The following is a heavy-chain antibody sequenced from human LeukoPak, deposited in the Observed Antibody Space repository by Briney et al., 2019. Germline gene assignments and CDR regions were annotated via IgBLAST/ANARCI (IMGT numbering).Heavy chain of an antibody. J-gene: IGHJ4*02. CDR1: GGSISSYY. CDR3: ARGGYYYGSGSYDY. V-gene: IGHV4-34*01. Sequence: SETLSLTCIVSGGSISSYYWSWIRQPPGKGLEWIGEINHSGSTNYNPSLKSRVTISVDTSKNQFSLKLSSVTAADTAVFYCARGGYYYGSGSYDYWGQGTLVTVSS. D-gene: IGHD3-10*01. CDR2: INHSGST.